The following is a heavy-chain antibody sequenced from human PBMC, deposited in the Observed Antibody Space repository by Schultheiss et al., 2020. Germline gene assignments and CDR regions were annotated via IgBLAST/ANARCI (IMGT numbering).Heavy chain of an antibody. V-gene: IGHV4-39*01. D-gene: IGHD2-21*02. Sequence: SQTLSLTCTVSGGSISSGGYYWSWIRQPPGKGLEWIASIHFSGSTYYSPSLKSRVTISVETSKTRFSLDLTSVTAADTAVYYCARHHVRSCSGDCYAFDVWGQGTMVTVSS. CDR3: ARHHVRSCSGDCYAFDV. CDR2: IHFSGST. J-gene: IGHJ3*01. CDR1: GGSISSGGYY.